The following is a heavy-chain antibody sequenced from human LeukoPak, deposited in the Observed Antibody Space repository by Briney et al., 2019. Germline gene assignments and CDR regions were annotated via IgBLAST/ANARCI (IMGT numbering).Heavy chain of an antibody. CDR2: ISYDGSNK. D-gene: IGHD2-2*01. CDR1: GFTFSSYG. CDR3: AKDTRRVVPAAISWFDP. Sequence: GRSLRLSCAASGFTFSSYGMHWVRQAPGKGLEWVAVISYDGSNKYYADSVKGRFTISRDNSKNTLYLQMNSLRAEDTALYYCAKDTRRVVPAAISWFDPWGQGTLVTVSS. J-gene: IGHJ5*02. V-gene: IGHV3-30*18.